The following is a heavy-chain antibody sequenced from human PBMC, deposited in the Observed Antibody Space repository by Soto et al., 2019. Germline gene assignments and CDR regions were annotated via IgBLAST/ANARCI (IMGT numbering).Heavy chain of an antibody. V-gene: IGHV4-30-4*01. CDR2: IYYTGSN. J-gene: IGHJ4*02. CDR3: ARVPKQNYDSTSWSGGLDY. D-gene: IGHD3-22*01. CDR1: GDSISSPHYY. Sequence: QVQLQESGPGLVKPSQTLSLSCTVSGDSISSPHYYWTWIRQPPGTGLEVVGYIYYTGSNFYNPALKSRAAMSVDPSANQFSLKLTSLTAADTAVYYCARVPKQNYDSTSWSGGLDYWGPGTLVTVSS.